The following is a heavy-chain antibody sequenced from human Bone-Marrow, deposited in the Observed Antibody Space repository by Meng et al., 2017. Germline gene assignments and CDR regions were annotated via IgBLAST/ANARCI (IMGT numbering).Heavy chain of an antibody. CDR1: GFTFSSYW. CDR3: ASLKRVLRYFDWFTSDAFDI. Sequence: GESLKISCAASGFTFSSYWMHWVRQAPGKGLVWFSRINSDGSSTSYADSVKGRFTISRDNAKNTLYLQMNSLRAEDTAVYYCASLKRVLRYFDWFTSDAFDIWGQGTMVTVSS. CDR2: INSDGSST. D-gene: IGHD3-9*01. V-gene: IGHV3-74*01. J-gene: IGHJ3*02.